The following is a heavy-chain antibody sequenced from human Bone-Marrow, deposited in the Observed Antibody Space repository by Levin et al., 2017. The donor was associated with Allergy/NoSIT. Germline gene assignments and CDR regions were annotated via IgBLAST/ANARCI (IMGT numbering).Heavy chain of an antibody. V-gene: IGHV3-48*04. Sequence: PGGSLRLSCVASGFDFSNFSMNWVRQAPGKGLEWVSYISSRSSTIYNAPSVRGRFTTSRDNAKNSLYLHMKTLRVEDTAVYYCAKGGYGTGTYYLHDLNWLDSWGQGSVVTVSA. CDR2: ISSRSSTI. D-gene: IGHD3-10*01. CDR3: AKGGYGTGTYYLHDLNWLDS. J-gene: IGHJ5*01. CDR1: GFDFSNFS.